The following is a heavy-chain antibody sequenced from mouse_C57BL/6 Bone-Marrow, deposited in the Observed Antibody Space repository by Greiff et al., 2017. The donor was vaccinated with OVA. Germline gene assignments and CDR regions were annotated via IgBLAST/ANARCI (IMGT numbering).Heavy chain of an antibody. Sequence: EVHLVESGGGLVKPGGSLKLSCAASGFTFSSYAMSWVRQTPEKRLEWVATISDGGSYTYYPDNVKGRFTISRDNAKNNLYLQMSHLKSEDTAMYYCARDMDGSSPAWCAYWGQGTLVTVSA. CDR1: GFTFSSYA. J-gene: IGHJ3*01. V-gene: IGHV5-4*01. CDR2: ISDGGSYT. D-gene: IGHD1-1*01. CDR3: ARDMDGSSPAWCAY.